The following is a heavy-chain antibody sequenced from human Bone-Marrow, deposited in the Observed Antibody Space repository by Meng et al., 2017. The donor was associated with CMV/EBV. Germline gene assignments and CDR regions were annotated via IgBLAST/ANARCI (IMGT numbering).Heavy chain of an antibody. CDR1: GFTFGDYA. CDR3: TRPGIAAACIRVGLYYYGIDV. V-gene: IGHV3-49*04. Sequence: GGSLRLSCTASGFTFGDYAMSWVRQAPGKGLEWVGFIRSKAYGGTTEYAASVKGRFTISRDDSKSIAYLQMNSLKTEDTAVYYCTRPGIAAACIRVGLYYYGIDVWGQGTTVTVSS. D-gene: IGHD6-13*01. CDR2: IRSKAYGGTT. J-gene: IGHJ6*02.